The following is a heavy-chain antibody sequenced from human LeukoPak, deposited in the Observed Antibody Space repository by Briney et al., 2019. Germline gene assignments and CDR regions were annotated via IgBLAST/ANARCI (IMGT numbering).Heavy chain of an antibody. D-gene: IGHD4-11*01. CDR1: GGSISGSSYY. Sequence: PSETLSLTCTVSGGSISGSSYYWGWIRQPPGKGLEWIGSIYYSGSTYYKPSLKSRVTMSVDTSKDQFSLKLSSVTAADTAVYYCARPQRYSNYALDYWGQGTLVTVSS. CDR3: ARPQRYSNYALDY. CDR2: IYYSGST. J-gene: IGHJ4*02. V-gene: IGHV4-39*01.